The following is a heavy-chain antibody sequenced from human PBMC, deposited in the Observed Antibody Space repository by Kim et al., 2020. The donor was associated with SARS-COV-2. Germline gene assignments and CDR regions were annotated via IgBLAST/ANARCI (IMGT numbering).Heavy chain of an antibody. Sequence: ASVQVSCKASGNTFSSYAMNWVRQAPGQGLEWMGWINTNTGKPAYAQGFTGRFVFSLDTSVSTKYLQISSLKSEDTAVYYCASSMVYGVISAFDLWGQGTMVTVSS. CDR1: GNTFSSYA. D-gene: IGHD3-10*01. J-gene: IGHJ3*01. CDR2: INTNTGKP. CDR3: ASSMVYGVISAFDL. V-gene: IGHV7-4-1*02.